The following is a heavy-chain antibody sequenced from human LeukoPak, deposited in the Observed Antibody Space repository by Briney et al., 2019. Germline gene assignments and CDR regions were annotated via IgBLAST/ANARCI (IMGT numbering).Heavy chain of an antibody. Sequence: ASVKVSCKVSGYTLTELSMHWVRQAPGKGLEWMGGFDPEDGETIYAQKFQGRVTMTEDTSTDTAYMELSSLRSEDMAVYYCATPRLYSGSYFAFDIWGQGTMVTVSS. CDR2: FDPEDGET. CDR1: GYTLTELS. D-gene: IGHD1-26*01. V-gene: IGHV1-24*01. CDR3: ATPRLYSGSYFAFDI. J-gene: IGHJ3*02.